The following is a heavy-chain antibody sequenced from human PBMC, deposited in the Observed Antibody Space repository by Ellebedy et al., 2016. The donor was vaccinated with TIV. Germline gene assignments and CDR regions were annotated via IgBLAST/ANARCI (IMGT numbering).Heavy chain of an antibody. J-gene: IGHJ6*02. V-gene: IGHV3-11*01. CDR1: GFSSSDYY. Sequence: GGSLRLSXAASGFSSSDYYMSWIRQAPGKGLEWVSYISDSGSMIHYADSVKGRFTISRDNSKNSLYLQMNNLRAEDTAVYYCARISSGRFFYGMDVWGQGTTVTVSS. D-gene: IGHD6-19*01. CDR3: ARISSGRFFYGMDV. CDR2: ISDSGSMI.